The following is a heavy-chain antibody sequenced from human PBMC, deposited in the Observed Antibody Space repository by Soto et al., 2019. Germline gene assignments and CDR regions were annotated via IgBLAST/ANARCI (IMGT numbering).Heavy chain of an antibody. CDR3: TRDRQGPQHYFDY. CDR2: INTDGSDT. J-gene: IGHJ4*02. Sequence: QPGGSLRLSCAASGFTFSSDWMHWVRQAPGKGLVWVSRINTDGSDTSYADSVKGRFTISRDNAKNTVYLQMNSLRAEDTAVYYCTRDRQGPQHYFDYWGQGNMVTVSS. D-gene: IGHD6-6*01. CDR1: GFTFSSDW. V-gene: IGHV3-74*01.